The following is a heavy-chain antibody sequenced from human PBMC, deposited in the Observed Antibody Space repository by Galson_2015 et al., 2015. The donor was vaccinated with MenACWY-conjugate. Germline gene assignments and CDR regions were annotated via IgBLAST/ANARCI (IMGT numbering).Heavy chain of an antibody. CDR2: ISSSGSTI. D-gene: IGHD2-21*01. CDR1: GFTFSSYA. CDR3: ARVGVGAVDI. Sequence: SLRLSCAASGFTFSSYAMHWVRQAPGKGLEWVSYISSSGSTIYYADSVKGRFTISRGNAKNSLYLQMNSLRAEGTAVYYCARVGVGAVDIWSKGTVVTVSS. V-gene: IGHV3-48*03. J-gene: IGHJ3*02.